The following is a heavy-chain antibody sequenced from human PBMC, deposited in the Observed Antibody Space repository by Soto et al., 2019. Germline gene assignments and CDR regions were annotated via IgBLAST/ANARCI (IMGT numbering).Heavy chain of an antibody. CDR2: ISGSGGST. J-gene: IGHJ4*02. V-gene: IGHV3-23*01. CDR1: GFTFSSYA. CDR3: AKAGYCGGDCYGEYYFDY. Sequence: EVQLLESGGGLVQPGGSLRLSCAASGFTFSSYAMSWVRQAPGKGLEWVSAISGSGGSTYYADSVKGRFTISRDNSKNTLYLQMNSLRAEGTAVYYCAKAGYCGGDCYGEYYFDYWGQGTLVTVSS. D-gene: IGHD2-21*01.